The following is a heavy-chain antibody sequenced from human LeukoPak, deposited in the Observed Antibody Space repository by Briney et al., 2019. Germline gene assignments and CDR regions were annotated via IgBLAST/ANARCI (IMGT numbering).Heavy chain of an antibody. CDR2: IYHTGST. Sequence: PSETLSLTCTVSGYSISSGYYWGWIRQPPGKGLEWIGNIYHTGSTYYNPSLKSRVTISVDTSKNQFSLKLTSVTATDTAVYYCARTSSGWTVDYWGQGTLVTVSS. J-gene: IGHJ4*02. CDR1: GYSISSGYY. D-gene: IGHD6-25*01. CDR3: ARTSSGWTVDY. V-gene: IGHV4-38-2*02.